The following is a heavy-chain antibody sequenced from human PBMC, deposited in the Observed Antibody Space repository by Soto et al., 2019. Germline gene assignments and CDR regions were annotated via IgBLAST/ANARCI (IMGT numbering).Heavy chain of an antibody. CDR2: IWYDGSNK. V-gene: IGHV3-33*01. J-gene: IGHJ3*02. Sequence: QVQLVESGGGVVQPGRSLRLSCAASGFTFSNYGMHWVRQAPGKGLEWVAGIWYDGSNKYYADSVKGRFTISRDNSKNTLYLQMNSLRAEDTAVYYCARVQGVDGDVFDIWGQGTMVTVSS. D-gene: IGHD3-10*01. CDR3: ARVQGVDGDVFDI. CDR1: GFTFSNYG.